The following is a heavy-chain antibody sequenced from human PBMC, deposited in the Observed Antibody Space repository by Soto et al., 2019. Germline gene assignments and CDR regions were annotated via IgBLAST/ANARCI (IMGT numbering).Heavy chain of an antibody. CDR2: IYYSGST. D-gene: IGHD1-26*01. J-gene: IGHJ6*02. V-gene: IGHV4-31*03. CDR3: ARAGPHSRMGYYYYYGMDV. CDR1: GGSISSGGYY. Sequence: QVQLQESGPGLVKPSQTLSLTCTVSGGSISSGGYYWSWIRQHPGKGLEWIGYIYYSGSTYYNPALRSRVTISVDTSKNQFSLKLSSVTAADTAVYYCARAGPHSRMGYYYYYGMDVWGQGTTVTVSS.